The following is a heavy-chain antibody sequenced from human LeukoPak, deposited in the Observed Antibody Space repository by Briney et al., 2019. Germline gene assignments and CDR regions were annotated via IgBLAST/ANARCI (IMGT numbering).Heavy chain of an antibody. Sequence: SESLSLTCTVSGGSISSSSYYWGWIRQPPGKGLEWIGSIYYSGSTYYNSSLKSRVTISVDTSKNQFSLKMTSVTAADTAVYYCARHEGRNRGNMVIVPAAIINWGQGTLVTVSS. D-gene: IGHD2-2*02. CDR3: ARHEGRNRGNMVIVPAAIIN. V-gene: IGHV4-39*01. CDR2: IYYSGST. J-gene: IGHJ4*02. CDR1: GGSISSSSYY.